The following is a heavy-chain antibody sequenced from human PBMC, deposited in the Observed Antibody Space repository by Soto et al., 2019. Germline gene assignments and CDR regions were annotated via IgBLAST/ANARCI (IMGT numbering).Heavy chain of an antibody. Sequence: GGYLGLSCAASGFTFSSYAMSWVRQAPGKGLEWVSAISGSGGSTYYADSVKGRFTISRDNSKNTLYLQMNGLRAEDTAVYYCAKTRAARHQIDYFAYWGQGTMVVVSS. V-gene: IGHV3-23*01. CDR1: GFTFSSYA. CDR3: AKTRAARHQIDYFAY. D-gene: IGHD6-6*01. CDR2: ISGSGGST. J-gene: IGHJ4*02.